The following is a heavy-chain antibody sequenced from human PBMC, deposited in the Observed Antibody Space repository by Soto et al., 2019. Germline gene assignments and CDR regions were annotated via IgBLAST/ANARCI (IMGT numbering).Heavy chain of an antibody. CDR3: VKDESINWYSGHFRH. V-gene: IGHV3-9*01. CDR2: INWNSGSI. CDR1: GFTFDDYA. D-gene: IGHD6-13*01. J-gene: IGHJ1*01. Sequence: LRLSCAASGFTFDDYAMHWVRQVPGKGLEWVSGINWNSGSIGYGDSVKGRFAISRDNAKNSLHLQMNSLSAEDTAFYYCVKDESINWYSGHFRHWGQGTLVTVSS.